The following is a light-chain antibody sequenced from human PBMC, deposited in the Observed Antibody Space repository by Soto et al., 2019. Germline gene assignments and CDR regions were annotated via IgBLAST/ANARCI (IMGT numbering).Light chain of an antibody. V-gene: IGKV3-20*01. CDR3: QQYGSSPPYT. CDR1: QSVSSSY. Sequence: EIVLTQSPGTLSLSPGERATLSCRASQSVSSSYLAWYQQKPGQAPRILIYGASSRATGIPDRFSGSGSGTEFTLTISRLEPEDFAVYYCQQYGSSPPYTFGQGTKLEIK. CDR2: GAS. J-gene: IGKJ2*01.